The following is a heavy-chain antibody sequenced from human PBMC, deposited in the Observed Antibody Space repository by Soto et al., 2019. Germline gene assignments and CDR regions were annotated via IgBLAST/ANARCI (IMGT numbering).Heavy chain of an antibody. D-gene: IGHD1-1*01. CDR1: GGSISSGGYY. Sequence: SETLSLTCTVSGGSISSGGYYWSWIRQHPGKGLEWIGYIYYSGSTYYNPSLKSRVTISVDTSKNQFSLKLSSVTAADTAVYYCAREVQPRYFDYWGQGTLVTVPQ. V-gene: IGHV4-31*03. CDR2: IYYSGST. J-gene: IGHJ4*02. CDR3: AREVQPRYFDY.